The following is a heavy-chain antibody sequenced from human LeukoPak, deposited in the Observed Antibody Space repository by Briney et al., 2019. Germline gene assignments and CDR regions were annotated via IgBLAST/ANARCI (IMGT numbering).Heavy chain of an antibody. J-gene: IGHJ4*02. Sequence: GGSLRLSCAASGFTFSSYSMNWVRQAPGKGLEWVSYIRSSSSYIYYADSVKGRFTISRDNAKNSLYLQMNSLRAEDTAVYYCARSAYYDRDFDYWGQGTLVTVSS. CDR2: IRSSSSYI. V-gene: IGHV3-21*01. D-gene: IGHD3-3*01. CDR1: GFTFSSYS. CDR3: ARSAYYDRDFDY.